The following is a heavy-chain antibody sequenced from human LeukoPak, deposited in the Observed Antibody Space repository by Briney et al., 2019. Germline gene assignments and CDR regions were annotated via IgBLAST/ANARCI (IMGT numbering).Heavy chain of an antibody. CDR2: VRYDGSSK. Sequence: GGSLRLSCAASGFTFSTYGMHWVRQAPGKGLEWVAFVRYDGSSKYYADSVKGRFTISRDYSRSTLYLQMNSLRVDDTAVYYCAKDYSLYCSSASCYTPFDYWGQGALVTVSS. J-gene: IGHJ4*02. V-gene: IGHV3-30*02. CDR1: GFTFSTYG. D-gene: IGHD2-2*02. CDR3: AKDYSLYCSSASCYTPFDY.